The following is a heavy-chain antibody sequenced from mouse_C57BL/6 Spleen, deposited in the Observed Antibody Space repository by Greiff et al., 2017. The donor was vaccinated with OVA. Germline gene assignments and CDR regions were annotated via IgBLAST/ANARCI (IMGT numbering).Heavy chain of an antibody. Sequence: VQLQQSGAELVRPGSSVKLSCKASGYTFTSYWMHWVKQRPIQGLEWIGNIDPSDSETHYNQKFKDKATLTVDKSSSTAYMQLSSLTSEDSAVYYCARGDYGSSPLNFDVWGTGTTVTVSS. CDR1: GYTFTSYW. V-gene: IGHV1-52*01. CDR2: IDPSDSET. J-gene: IGHJ1*03. CDR3: ARGDYGSSPLNFDV. D-gene: IGHD1-1*01.